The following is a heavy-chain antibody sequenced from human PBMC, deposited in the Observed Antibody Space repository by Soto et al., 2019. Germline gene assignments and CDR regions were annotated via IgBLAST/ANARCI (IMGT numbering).Heavy chain of an antibody. CDR2: INHSGST. CDR3: ARADHYDILTGYYAGYYYGMDV. J-gene: IGHJ6*02. Sequence: SETLSLTCAVYGGSFSGYYWSWIRQPPGKGLEWIGEINHSGSTNYNPSLMSRVTIPVDTSKEQFSLKLSSVTAADTAVYYCARADHYDILTGYYAGYYYGMDVWGQGTTVT. D-gene: IGHD3-9*01. CDR1: GGSFSGYY. V-gene: IGHV4-34*01.